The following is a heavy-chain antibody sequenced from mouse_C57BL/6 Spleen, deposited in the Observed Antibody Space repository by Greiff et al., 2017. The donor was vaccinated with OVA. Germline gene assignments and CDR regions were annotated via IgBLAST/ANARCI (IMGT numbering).Heavy chain of an antibody. V-gene: IGHV1-22*01. CDR3: ASPHSNYVIWFAY. CDR2: INPNNGGT. CDR1: GYTFTDYN. Sequence: EVQLQQSGPELVKPGASVKMSCKASGYTFTDYNMHWVKQSHGKSLEWIGYINPNNGGTSYNQKFKGKATLTVNKSSSTAYMDLRSLTSEDSAVYYCASPHSNYVIWFAYWGQGTLVTVSA. J-gene: IGHJ3*01. D-gene: IGHD2-5*01.